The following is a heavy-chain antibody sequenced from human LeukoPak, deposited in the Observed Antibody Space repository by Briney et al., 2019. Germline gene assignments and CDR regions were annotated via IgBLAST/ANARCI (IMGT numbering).Heavy chain of an antibody. CDR3: ARDQMGASYGMDV. CDR2: IWYDGSNK. V-gene: IGHV3-33*01. CDR1: GFTFSSYG. D-gene: IGHD1-26*01. J-gene: IGHJ6*04. Sequence: PGRSLRLSCAASGFTFSSYGMHWVRQAPGKGLEWVAVIWYDGSNKYYADSVKGRFTISRDNSKNTLYLQMNSLRAEDTAVYYCARDQMGASYGMDVWGKGTTVTVSS.